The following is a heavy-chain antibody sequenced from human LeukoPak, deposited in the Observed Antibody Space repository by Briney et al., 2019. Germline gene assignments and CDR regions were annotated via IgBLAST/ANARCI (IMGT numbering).Heavy chain of an antibody. J-gene: IGHJ4*02. CDR1: GFTVSDNF. Sequence: GGSLRLSCAASGFTVSDNFMTWVRQAPGKGLECLSLIYPGGSTFYADSVKGRFTISRDNSKNTLYLQMNSLRAEDTAVYYCAKIVVKWDPYDYWGQGTLVTVSS. V-gene: IGHV3-53*01. CDR2: IYPGGST. CDR3: AKIVVKWDPYDY. D-gene: IGHD1-26*01.